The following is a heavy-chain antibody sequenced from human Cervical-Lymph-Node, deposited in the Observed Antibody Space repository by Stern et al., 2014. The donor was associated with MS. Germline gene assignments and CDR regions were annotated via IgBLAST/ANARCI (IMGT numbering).Heavy chain of an antibody. CDR3: ARQTTAWASDV. V-gene: IGHV5-51*01. CDR1: GYKFSIYW. CDR2: IYPGDSET. J-gene: IGHJ4*02. Sequence: VQLVQSGAELIRPGESLKISCKGSGYKFSIYWIAWVRQMPGKGLEWLGIIYPGDSETSYSPSFPSPVTMSAYKDTSTAYLQWSSLNASDTAMYFCARQTTAWASDVWGQGTLVTVSS. D-gene: IGHD1-14*01.